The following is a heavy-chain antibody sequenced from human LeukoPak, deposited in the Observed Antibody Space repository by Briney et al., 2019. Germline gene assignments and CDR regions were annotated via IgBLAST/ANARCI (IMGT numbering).Heavy chain of an antibody. J-gene: IGHJ4*02. V-gene: IGHV1-2*02. CDR2: INPSSGGT. CDR3: ARGGSSPKYYFDY. D-gene: IGHD6-6*01. Sequence: ASVKVSCKASGYTFTGYYMHWVRQAPGQGLEWMGWINPSSGGTNYAQKFQGRVTMTRDTSISTAYMELSRLRSDDTAVYYCARGGSSPKYYFDYWGQGTLVTVSS. CDR1: GYTFTGYY.